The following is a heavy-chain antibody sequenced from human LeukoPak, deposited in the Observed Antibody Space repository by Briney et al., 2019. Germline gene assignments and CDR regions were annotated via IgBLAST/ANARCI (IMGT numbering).Heavy chain of an antibody. CDR1: VGTFRSYA. CDR2: IIPIFGRA. J-gene: IGHJ4*02. Sequence: SVKVSCKASVGTFRSYAISWVRQAPGRGLEGVGGIIPIFGRANYAQKFQGRVTITTDESASTAYMELSSLRSEDTAVYYCASAGYNWNYCFDYWGQGTLVTVSS. D-gene: IGHD1-7*01. CDR3: ASAGYNWNYCFDY. V-gene: IGHV1-69*05.